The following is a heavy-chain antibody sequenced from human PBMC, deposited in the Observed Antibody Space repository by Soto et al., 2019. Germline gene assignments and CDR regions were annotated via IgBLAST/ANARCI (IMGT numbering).Heavy chain of an antibody. D-gene: IGHD3-10*01. J-gene: IGHJ4*02. CDR1: GVTFSAQS. V-gene: IGHV3-23*01. CDR2: IRPSGGDI. Sequence: GGSLRLSCETSGVTFSAQSMIWFRQAPGKGLEWFSIIRPSGGDIHYADSVKGRFTISRNKARNTLYLQITGLRVENTDVYYFATSPTSGSGYRGEGTLATVS. CDR3: ATSPTSGSGY.